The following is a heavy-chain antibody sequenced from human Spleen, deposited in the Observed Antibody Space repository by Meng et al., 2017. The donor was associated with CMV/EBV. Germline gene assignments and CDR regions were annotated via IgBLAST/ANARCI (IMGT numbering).Heavy chain of an antibody. J-gene: IGHJ4*02. CDR3: AKIKIAPIEGNYFDY. Sequence: GESLKISCAASGFTFSSYAMSWVRQAPGKGLEWVSAISGSGGSTYYADSVKGRFTISRDNSKNTLYLQMNSLRAEDTAVYYCAKIKIAPIEGNYFDYWGQGTLVTVSS. V-gene: IGHV3-23*01. D-gene: IGHD6-13*01. CDR2: ISGSGGST. CDR1: GFTFSSYA.